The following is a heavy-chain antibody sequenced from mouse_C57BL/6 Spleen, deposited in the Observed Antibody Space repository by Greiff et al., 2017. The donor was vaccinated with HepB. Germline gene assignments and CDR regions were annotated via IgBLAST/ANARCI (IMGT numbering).Heavy chain of an antibody. J-gene: IGHJ2*01. CDR1: GYTFTSYW. CDR3: ARGFTTVVATNFDY. Sequence: QVQLQQPGAELVRPGSSVKLSCKASGYTFTSYWMHWVKQRPIQGLEWIGNIDPSDSETHYNQKFKDKATLTVDKSSSTAYMQLSSLTSEDSAVYYGARGFTTVVATNFDYWGQGTTLTVSS. V-gene: IGHV1-52*01. D-gene: IGHD1-1*01. CDR2: IDPSDSET.